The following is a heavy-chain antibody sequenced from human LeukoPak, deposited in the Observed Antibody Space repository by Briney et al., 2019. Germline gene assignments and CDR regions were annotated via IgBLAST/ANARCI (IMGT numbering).Heavy chain of an antibody. V-gene: IGHV3-7*01. CDR3: ARIGYSSSCLDY. J-gene: IGHJ4*02. Sequence: GGSLRLSCAAYGFPFTSYWMSWVRQAPGKGLEWVANIKQDGSEQDYMDSMKGRFTISRDNAKNSVYLQMNSLGAEDTAVYYCARIGYSSSCLDYWGQGTLVTVSS. D-gene: IGHD6-13*01. CDR1: GFPFTSYW. CDR2: IKQDGSEQ.